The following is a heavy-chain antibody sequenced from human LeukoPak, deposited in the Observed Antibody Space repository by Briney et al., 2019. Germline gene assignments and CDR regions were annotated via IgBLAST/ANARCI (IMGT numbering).Heavy chain of an antibody. CDR3: ARDMTTVTTLNYYCYGRDV. CDR1: GFTFSSYG. V-gene: IGHV3-33*01. CDR2: IWYDGSNK. D-gene: IGHD4-17*01. J-gene: IGHJ6*02. Sequence: GGSLRLSCAASGFTFSSYGMHWVRQAPGKGLEWVAVIWYDGSNKYYADSVKGRFTISRDNSKNTLYLQMNSLRAEDTAVYYCARDMTTVTTLNYYCYGRDVWGQGTTVTVSS.